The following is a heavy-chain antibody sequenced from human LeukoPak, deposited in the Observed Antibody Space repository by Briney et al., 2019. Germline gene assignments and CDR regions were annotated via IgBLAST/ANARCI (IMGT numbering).Heavy chain of an antibody. V-gene: IGHV1-2*02. CDR3: ARDFPYYYDSSGYPY. J-gene: IGHJ4*02. CDR1: GYTFTGYY. CDR2: INPNSGGT. Sequence: ASVKVSCKASGYTFTGYYMHWVRQAPGQGLEWMGWINPNSGGTNCAQKFQGRVTMTRDTSISTAYMELSRLRSDDTAVYYCARDFPYYYDSSGYPYWGQGTLVTVSS. D-gene: IGHD3-22*01.